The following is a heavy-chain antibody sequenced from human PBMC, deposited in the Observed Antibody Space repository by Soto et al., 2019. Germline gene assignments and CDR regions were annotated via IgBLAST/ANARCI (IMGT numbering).Heavy chain of an antibody. V-gene: IGHV5-10-1*01. D-gene: IGHD1-7*01. Sequence: PGESLKISCEASGHSFTTYWISWVRQMPGKGLEWMGAIDPRDSYTRYSPSFQGHVTISVDKSISTAYLQWNSLKASDTAIYYCAREKSDLELFNWLDPWGQGTLVTVSS. J-gene: IGHJ5*02. CDR1: GHSFTTYW. CDR2: IDPRDSYT. CDR3: AREKSDLELFNWLDP.